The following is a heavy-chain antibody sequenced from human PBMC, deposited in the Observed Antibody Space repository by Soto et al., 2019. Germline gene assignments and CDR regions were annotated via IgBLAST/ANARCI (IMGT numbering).Heavy chain of an antibody. CDR3: AREDYSTIFGVVIR. CDR2: IYYSGST. CDR1: GGSISSGYYY. V-gene: IGHV4-30-4*01. D-gene: IGHD3-3*01. J-gene: IGHJ4*02. Sequence: SETLSLTCTVSGGSISSGYYYWSWIRQPPGKGLEWIGYIYYSGSTYYNPSLKSRVTISVDTSKNQFSLKLSSVTAADTAVYYCAREDYSTIFGVVIRWGQGTLVTVSS.